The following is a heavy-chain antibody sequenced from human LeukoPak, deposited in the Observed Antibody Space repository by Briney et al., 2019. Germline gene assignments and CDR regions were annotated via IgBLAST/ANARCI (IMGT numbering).Heavy chain of an antibody. V-gene: IGHV5-51*01. CDR1: GYSLTSYW. CDR3: ARRVAGSYHDAFDI. D-gene: IGHD1-26*01. J-gene: IGHJ3*02. Sequence: GESLKISCKGSGYSLTSYWIGWVRQMPGKGLEWMGIIYPSDSDTRYSPSFQGQVTISADKSISTAYLQWSSLRASDTAMYYCARRVAGSYHDAFDIWGQGTMVTVSS. CDR2: IYPSDSDT.